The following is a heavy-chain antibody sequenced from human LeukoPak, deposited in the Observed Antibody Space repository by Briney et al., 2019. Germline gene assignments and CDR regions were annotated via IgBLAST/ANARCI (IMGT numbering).Heavy chain of an antibody. CDR1: GVSISSYY. J-gene: IGHJ4*02. Sequence: SETLSLTCTVSGVSISSYYWSWIRQPPGKGLEWIGYIYYSGSTNYNPSLKSRVTISVDTSKNQFSLKLSSVTAADTAVYYCAREVGSRIFDYWGQGTLVTVSS. D-gene: IGHD1-26*01. V-gene: IGHV4-59*01. CDR2: IYYSGST. CDR3: AREVGSRIFDY.